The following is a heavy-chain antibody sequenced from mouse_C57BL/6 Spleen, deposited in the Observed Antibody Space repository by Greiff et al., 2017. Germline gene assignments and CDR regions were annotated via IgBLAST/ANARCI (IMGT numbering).Heavy chain of an antibody. CDR1: GYTFTGYW. J-gene: IGHJ2*01. CDR3: ARWCNAFDY. V-gene: IGHV1-9*01. D-gene: IGHD1-1*02. CDR2: ILPGSGST. Sequence: QVKLMQSGAELMKPGASVKLSCKASGYTFTGYWIAWVKQRPGHGLEWIGEILPGSGSTNYNEKFKGKATFTADTSSHTAYMQLSSLTSGDSANYYCARWCNAFDYWGQGTTLTVSS.